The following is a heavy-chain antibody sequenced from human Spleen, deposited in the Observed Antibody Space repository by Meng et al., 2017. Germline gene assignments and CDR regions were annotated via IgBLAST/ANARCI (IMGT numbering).Heavy chain of an antibody. CDR2: ISYDGSNK. CDR3: AREGAYDFWSGYYTIAHWLDP. J-gene: IGHJ5*02. D-gene: IGHD3-3*01. CDR1: GFTFSNSA. V-gene: IGHV3-30*01. Sequence: SCAASGFTFSNSAMYWVRQAPGKGLEWVALISYDGSNKYYADSVKGRFTISRDKSKNTLYLQMNSLRAEDTALYYCAREGAYDFWSGYYTIAHWLDPWGQGTLVTVSS.